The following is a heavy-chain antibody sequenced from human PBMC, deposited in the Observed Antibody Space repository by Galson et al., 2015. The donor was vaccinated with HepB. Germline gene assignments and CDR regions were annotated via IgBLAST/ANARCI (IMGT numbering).Heavy chain of an antibody. J-gene: IGHJ4*02. CDR3: ARVSPLWFGELTGVVDY. V-gene: IGHV1-18*01. Sequence: SVKVSCKASGYTFTSYGISWVRQAPGQGLEWLGWISAYNGNTNYAQKLQGRVTMTTDTSTSTAYMELRSLRSDDTAVYYCARVSPLWFGELTGVVDYWGQRTLVTVSS. CDR1: GYTFTSYG. CDR2: ISAYNGNT. D-gene: IGHD3-10*01.